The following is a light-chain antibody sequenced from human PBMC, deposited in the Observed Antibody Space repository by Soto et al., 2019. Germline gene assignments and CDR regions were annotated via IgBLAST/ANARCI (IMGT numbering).Light chain of an antibody. CDR3: QHLNSYLLT. J-gene: IGKJ4*01. CDR2: AAS. CDR1: QGISSY. V-gene: IGKV1-9*01. Sequence: IQLTQSPSSLSASVGDRVTITCRASQGISSYLAWYQQKPGKAPKLLIYAASILQSGVPSRFSGSGSGTDFTLTISSLQPEDFATYYCQHLNSYLLTFGGGTKVEIK.